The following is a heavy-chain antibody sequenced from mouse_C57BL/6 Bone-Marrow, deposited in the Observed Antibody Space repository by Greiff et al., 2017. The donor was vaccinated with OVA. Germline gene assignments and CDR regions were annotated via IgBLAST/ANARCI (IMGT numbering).Heavy chain of an antibody. D-gene: IGHD1-1*01. CDR3: ARDITTVVRYAMDY. V-gene: IGHV3-6*01. J-gene: IGHJ4*01. CDR1: GYSITSGYY. CDR2: ISYDGSN. Sequence: EVQLQESGPGLVKPSQSLSLTCSVTGYSITSGYYWNWIRQFPGNKLEWMGYISYDGSNNYNPSLKNRISITRDTSKNQFFLKLNSVTTEDTATYYCARDITTVVRYAMDYWGQGTSVTVSS.